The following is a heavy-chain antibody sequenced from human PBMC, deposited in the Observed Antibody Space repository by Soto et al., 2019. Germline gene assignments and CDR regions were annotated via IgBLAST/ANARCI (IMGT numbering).Heavy chain of an antibody. CDR2: ISYDGSNK. V-gene: IGHV3-30-3*01. Sequence: QVQLVESGGGVVQPGRSLRLSCAASGFTFSSYAMHWVRQAPGKGLEWVAVISYDGSNKYYADSVKGRFTISRDNSKNTLYLQMNSLRAEDTAVYYCARDLTVTTSLDYWGQGTLVTVSS. CDR1: GFTFSSYA. J-gene: IGHJ4*02. D-gene: IGHD4-17*01. CDR3: ARDLTVTTSLDY.